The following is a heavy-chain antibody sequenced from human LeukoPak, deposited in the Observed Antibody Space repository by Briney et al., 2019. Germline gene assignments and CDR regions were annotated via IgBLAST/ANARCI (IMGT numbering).Heavy chain of an antibody. CDR1: GGSIRTYY. CDR2: IYTSGST. V-gene: IGHV4-4*07. Sequence: SETLSLTCTVSGGSIRTYYWSWIRQPAGKGLEWVGRIYTSGSTNYNPSLKSRVTISVDTSKNQFSLKLSSVTAADTAVYYCARGYDILTGYFDYWGQGTLVTVSS. D-gene: IGHD3-9*01. J-gene: IGHJ4*02. CDR3: ARGYDILTGYFDY.